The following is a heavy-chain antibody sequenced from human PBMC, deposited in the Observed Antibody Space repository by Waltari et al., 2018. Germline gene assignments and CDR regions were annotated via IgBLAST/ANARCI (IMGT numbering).Heavy chain of an antibody. CDR3: ARRILHAAGSRGITDNYSMDV. V-gene: IGHV4-59*01. Sequence: VKLRQSGPELVKSSETLSLTCSVSGGSIDSYDWTWIRQSPGKGLEWIGYISYTGTTNYHPSLASRVAISVDTSKNQLSLKLTSVTAADTAVYFCARRILHAAGSRGITDNYSMDVWGQGATVSVSS. CDR1: GGSIDSYD. D-gene: IGHD3-10*01. CDR2: ISYTGTT. J-gene: IGHJ6*02.